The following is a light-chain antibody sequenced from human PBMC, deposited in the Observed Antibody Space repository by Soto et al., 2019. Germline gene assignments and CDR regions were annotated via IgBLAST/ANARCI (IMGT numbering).Light chain of an antibody. CDR2: GAS. CDR1: HSVNSH. J-gene: IGKJ5*01. CDR3: QQYNNWPL. V-gene: IGKV3-15*01. Sequence: MMMTQSPATLSVSPGERVTLSCRTSHSVNSHVAWYQQKPGQAPRLLLYGASTRATGIPVRFSGSGFGTEFTVTISSLQSEDFAVYYRQQYNNWPLFGQGTRLEIX.